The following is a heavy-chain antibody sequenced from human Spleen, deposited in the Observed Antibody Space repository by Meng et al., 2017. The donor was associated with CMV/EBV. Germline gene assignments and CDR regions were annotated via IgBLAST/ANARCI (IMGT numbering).Heavy chain of an antibody. V-gene: IGHV3-30*02. D-gene: IGHD6-19*01. J-gene: IGHJ4*02. CDR3: RGSGWDDY. CDR2: IRFEGDFK. CDR1: GFNFSTYG. Sequence: GGSLRLSCVASGFNFSTYGMHWVRQAPGKGLEWVAFIRFEGDFKYYADSVKGRFTISRDNAKNTVYLQMDSLRVEDTAVYYCRGSGWDDYWGQGTLVTVSS.